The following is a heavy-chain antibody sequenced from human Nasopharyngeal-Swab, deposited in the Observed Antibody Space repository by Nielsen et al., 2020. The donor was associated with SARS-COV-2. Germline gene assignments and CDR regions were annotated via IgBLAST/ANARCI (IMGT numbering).Heavy chain of an antibody. V-gene: IGHV3-30-3*01. D-gene: IGHD6-13*01. CDR2: MSCDGSNK. CDR1: GFTFSSYA. CDR3: ARARTRLSRSIAAAGLDTFDI. Sequence: GGQLRLSWAASGFTFSSYAMSWLRRALGKGLEWEAFMSCDGSNKYYADSVKGRFTISGDNSNNTLYLQMSSLRPEDTAVYFCARARTRLSRSIAAAGLDTFDIWGQGTMVTVSS. J-gene: IGHJ3*02.